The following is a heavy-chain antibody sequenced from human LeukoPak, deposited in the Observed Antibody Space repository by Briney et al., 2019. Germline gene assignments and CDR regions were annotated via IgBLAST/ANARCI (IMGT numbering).Heavy chain of an antibody. J-gene: IGHJ3*02. D-gene: IGHD4-17*01. CDR2: IYNSGTT. CDR3: AGDDTVTSPYAFDI. CDR1: GGSVNSDSYY. Sequence: SETLSLTCTVSGGSVNSDSYYWTWIRQPPGKGLEWIGYIYNSGTTNFNPSLKSRVTISVDTFKNQFSLNLRFVTAADTAVYYCAGDDTVTSPYAFDIWGQGTMVTVSS. V-gene: IGHV4-61*01.